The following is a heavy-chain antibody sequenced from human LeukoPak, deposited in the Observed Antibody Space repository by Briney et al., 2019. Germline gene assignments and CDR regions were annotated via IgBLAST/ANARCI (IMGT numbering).Heavy chain of an antibody. J-gene: IGHJ4*02. D-gene: IGHD1-14*01. V-gene: IGHV1-69*04. Sequence: SVKVSCKASGGTFSSYAISWVRQAPGQGLEWMGRIIPIFGIANYAQKFQGRVTITADKSTSTAYMELSSLRSEDTAVYYCAREDEVPKKPFDYWGQGTLVTVSS. CDR1: GGTFSSYA. CDR2: IIPIFGIA. CDR3: AREDEVPKKPFDY.